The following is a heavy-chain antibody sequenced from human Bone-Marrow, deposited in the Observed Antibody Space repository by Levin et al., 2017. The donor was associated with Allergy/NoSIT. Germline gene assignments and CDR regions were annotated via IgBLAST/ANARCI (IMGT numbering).Heavy chain of an antibody. D-gene: IGHD3-9*01. J-gene: IGHJ4*02. V-gene: IGHV4-61*01. Sequence: SQTLSLTCTVSGGSVSSDTYYWSWIRQPPGKGLEWIGYISSSGRTYYNPSLLSRVTISLHTSKNQFSLRLTSVTPADTAVYYCARDDYSDFTGWIWGQGSLVTVSS. CDR3: ARDDYSDFTGWI. CDR2: ISSSGRT. CDR1: GGSVSSDTYY.